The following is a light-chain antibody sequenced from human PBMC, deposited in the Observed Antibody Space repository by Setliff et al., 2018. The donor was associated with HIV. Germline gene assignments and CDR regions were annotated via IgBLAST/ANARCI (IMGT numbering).Light chain of an antibody. J-gene: IGKJ4*01. CDR1: QSVLYSGNNKNY. Sequence: DIVMTQSPDSLAVSLGERATINCKSSQSVLYSGNNKNYLAWYQQKAGQPPKILIYWASTRQSGVPDRFSGSGSGTDFTLTISSLQAEDVAVYYCLQYYSTPFTFGGGTKV. V-gene: IGKV4-1*01. CDR2: WAS. CDR3: LQYYSTPFT.